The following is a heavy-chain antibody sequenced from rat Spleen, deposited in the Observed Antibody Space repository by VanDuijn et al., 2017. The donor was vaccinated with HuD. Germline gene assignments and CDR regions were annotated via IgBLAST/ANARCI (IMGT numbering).Heavy chain of an antibody. CDR3: AKDRDGGYAFAY. CDR1: GFTFNDYW. Sequence: EVQLVESGGGLVQPGRSLKIACVASGFTFNDYWMSWIRQAPGKGLEWIASITNTGGNIYYPDSVKGRFTISRDNAKSTLYLQMNSLRSEDTATYYCAKDRDGGYAFAYWGQGTLVTVSS. CDR2: ITNTGGNI. D-gene: IGHD1-11*01. V-gene: IGHV5-31*01. J-gene: IGHJ3*01.